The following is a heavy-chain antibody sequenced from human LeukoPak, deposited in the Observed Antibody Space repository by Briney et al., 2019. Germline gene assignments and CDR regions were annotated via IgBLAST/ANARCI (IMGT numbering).Heavy chain of an antibody. J-gene: IGHJ6*03. V-gene: IGHV3-23*01. CDR3: AKDTTMVRGVITYYYMDV. CDR2: ISGSGGST. Sequence: GGSLRLSCAASGFTFSSYAMSWVRQAPGKGLEWVSAISGSGGSTYYADSVKGRFTISRDNSKNTLYLQMNSLRAEDTAVYYCAKDTTMVRGVITYYYMDVWGKGTTVTVSS. CDR1: GFTFSSYA. D-gene: IGHD3-10*01.